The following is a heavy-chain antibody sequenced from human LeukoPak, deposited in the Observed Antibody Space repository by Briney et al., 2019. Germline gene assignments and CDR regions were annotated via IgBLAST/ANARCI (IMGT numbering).Heavy chain of an antibody. CDR1: GGSLSGYY. Sequence: SETLSLTCAVYGGSLSGYYWSWIRQPPGKGLEWIGEINHSGSTNYNPSLKSRVTISVDTSKNQFSLKLSSVTAADTAVYYCARTYYQGDYFDYWGQGTLVTVSS. CDR3: ARTYYQGDYFDY. CDR2: INHSGST. V-gene: IGHV4-34*01. D-gene: IGHD3-10*01. J-gene: IGHJ4*02.